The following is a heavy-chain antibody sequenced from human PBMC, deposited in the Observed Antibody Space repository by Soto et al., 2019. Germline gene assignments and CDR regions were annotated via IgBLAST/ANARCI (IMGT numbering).Heavy chain of an antibody. CDR1: GFTFSSYS. Sequence: GGSLRLSCAASGFTFSSYSMNWVRQAPGKGLEWVSSISSSSSYIYYADSVKGRFTISRDNAKNSLYLQMNSLRAEDTAVYDCARARTAGPHDAFDIWGQGTMVTVSS. V-gene: IGHV3-21*01. J-gene: IGHJ3*02. CDR3: ARARTAGPHDAFDI. D-gene: IGHD6-13*01. CDR2: ISSSSSYI.